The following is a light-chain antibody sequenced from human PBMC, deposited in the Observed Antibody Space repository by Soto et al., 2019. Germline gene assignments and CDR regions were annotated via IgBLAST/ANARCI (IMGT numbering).Light chain of an antibody. V-gene: IGKV3-15*01. J-gene: IGKJ3*01. CDR1: QSVSSN. CDR3: QQDNNWPGT. CDR2: GAS. Sequence: EIVMTQSPATLSVSPGERATLSCRASQSVSSNLAWYQQKPGQAPRLLIYGASTRATGIPARFSGSGSGTEFPLTSSRLQAEDFAVYYCQQDNNWPGTFGPGTKVDIK.